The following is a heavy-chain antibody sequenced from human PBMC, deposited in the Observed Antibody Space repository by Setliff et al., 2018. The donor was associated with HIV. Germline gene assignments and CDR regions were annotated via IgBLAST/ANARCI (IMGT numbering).Heavy chain of an antibody. J-gene: IGHJ1*01. CDR2: ISSGIGTT. Sequence: PGGSLRLSCAASGFTFSSYAMSWVRQAPGKGLGWVSAISSGIGTTYYADSVKGRFTISRDNSKNTLYLQMNSLRAEDTATYYCAKGTKITTALYLAYWGQGTLVTVSS. CDR1: GFTFSSYA. D-gene: IGHD6-13*01. V-gene: IGHV3-23*01. CDR3: AKGTKITTALYLAY.